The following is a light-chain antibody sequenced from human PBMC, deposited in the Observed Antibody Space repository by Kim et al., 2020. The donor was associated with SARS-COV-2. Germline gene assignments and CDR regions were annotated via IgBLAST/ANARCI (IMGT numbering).Light chain of an antibody. CDR3: SSFTTSSTYLV. CDR2: DVS. CDR1: SSDVGGYNF. J-gene: IGLJ2*01. V-gene: IGLV2-14*01. Sequence: QSVVTQPASVSGSPGQSITISCTGTSSDVGGYNFVSWYQQHPGKAPKLMIYDVSNRPSGVSNRFSGSKSGNTASLTISGLQAEDEAAYYCSSFTTSSTYLVFGGGTQLTVL.